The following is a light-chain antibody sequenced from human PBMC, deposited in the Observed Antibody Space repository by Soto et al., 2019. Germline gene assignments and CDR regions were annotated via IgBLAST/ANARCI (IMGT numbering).Light chain of an antibody. CDR1: SSDVGAYKY. CDR3: SSYSSSGTLVL. J-gene: IGLJ7*01. V-gene: IGLV2-14*01. CDR2: EVT. Sequence: QSALTQPASVSGSPGQSITISCTGTSSDVGAYKYVSWYQQHPGKAPKLMLYEVTKRPSGVSNRFSGSKSGNTASLTISGLQAEDEADYYCSSYSSSGTLVLFGVGTQLTVL.